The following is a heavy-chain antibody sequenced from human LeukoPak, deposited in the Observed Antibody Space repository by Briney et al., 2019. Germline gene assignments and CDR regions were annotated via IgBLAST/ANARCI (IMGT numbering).Heavy chain of an antibody. CDR2: IYTSGST. D-gene: IGHD3-10*01. J-gene: IGHJ4*02. Sequence: SETLSLTCTVSGGSISSGSYYWRWIRQPAGKGLEWIGRIYTSGSTNYNPSLKSRVTISVDTSKNQFSLKLSSVTAADTAVYYCAGNYYGSGSYADFDYWGQGTLVTVSS. V-gene: IGHV4-61*02. CDR3: AGNYYGSGSYADFDY. CDR1: GGSISSGSYY.